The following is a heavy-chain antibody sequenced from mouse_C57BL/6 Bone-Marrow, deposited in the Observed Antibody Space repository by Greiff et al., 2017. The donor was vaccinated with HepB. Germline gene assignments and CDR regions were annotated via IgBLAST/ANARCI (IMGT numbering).Heavy chain of an antibody. J-gene: IGHJ4*01. D-gene: IGHD1-1*01. Sequence: VQVVESGPGLVAPSQSLSITCTVSGFSLTSYAISWVRQPPGKGLEWLGVIWTGGGTNYNSAIKSRLSISKDTSKSQVFLKLNSLQTDDTARYYCARKVYYGSSYNYAMDYWGQGTSVTVSS. CDR1: GFSLTSYA. CDR2: IWTGGGT. V-gene: IGHV2-9-1*01. CDR3: ARKVYYGSSYNYAMDY.